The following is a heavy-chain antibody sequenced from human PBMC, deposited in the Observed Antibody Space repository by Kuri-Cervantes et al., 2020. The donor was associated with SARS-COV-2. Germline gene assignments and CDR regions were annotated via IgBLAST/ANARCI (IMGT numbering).Heavy chain of an antibody. CDR2: ISYSGTT. CDR3: ASLRSGPTHYLPGGPNAFDL. Sequence: SQTLSLTCATSGFTFANSWMNWVRQAPGKGLEWIGSISYSGTTYYNSSLKSRVTLSVDTSKKQFSLKLSSVTAADTAVYFCASLRSGPTHYLPGGPNAFDLWGRGILVTVSS. CDR1: GFTFANSW. D-gene: IGHD2-8*02. J-gene: IGHJ3*01. V-gene: IGHV4-39*01.